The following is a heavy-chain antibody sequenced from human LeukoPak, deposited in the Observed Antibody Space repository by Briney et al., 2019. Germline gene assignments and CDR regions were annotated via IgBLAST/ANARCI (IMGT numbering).Heavy chain of an antibody. V-gene: IGHV3-74*01. CDR3: AREYNSGPKQTDAFDI. CDR2: ISGDEIWT. Sequence: GWSLRLSCAASGFTLSNHWMHWVRQAPGKGLVWVSRISGDEIWTSYADSVKGRFIISRDNAKDTLYLQMNSLRTEDTAVYYCAREYNSGPKQTDAFDIWGQGTMVTVSS. J-gene: IGHJ3*02. CDR1: GFTLSNHW. D-gene: IGHD3-22*01.